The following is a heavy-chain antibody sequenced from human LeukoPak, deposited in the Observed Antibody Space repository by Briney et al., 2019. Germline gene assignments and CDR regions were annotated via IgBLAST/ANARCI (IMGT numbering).Heavy chain of an antibody. CDR2: ISSSGSTI. J-gene: IGHJ3*02. CDR3: ARESSGWYLGDHDAFDI. CDR1: GFTFSDYY. D-gene: IGHD6-19*01. Sequence: AGGSLRLSCAASGFTFSDYYMSWIRQAPGKGLEWVSYISSSGSTIYYADSVKGRFTISRDNAKNSLYLQMNSLRAEDTAVYYCARESSGWYLGDHDAFDIWGQGTMVTVSS. V-gene: IGHV3-11*01.